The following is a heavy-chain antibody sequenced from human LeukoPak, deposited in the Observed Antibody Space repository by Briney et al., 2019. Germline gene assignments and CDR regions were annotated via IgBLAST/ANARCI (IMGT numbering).Heavy chain of an antibody. CDR2: SKSQTDGGTT. J-gene: IGHJ4*02. Sequence: PGGSLRLSCAASGLTFTHAWMSWVPQAPGEGLEWIGRSKSQTDGGTTDYAAPVKGRFTISRDGSKNTVYLQMNSLRTDDTAVYYCTTLSYVGGYWGQGTLVTVSS. V-gene: IGHV3-15*01. CDR3: TTLSYVGGY. CDR1: GLTFTHAW. D-gene: IGHD3-10*02.